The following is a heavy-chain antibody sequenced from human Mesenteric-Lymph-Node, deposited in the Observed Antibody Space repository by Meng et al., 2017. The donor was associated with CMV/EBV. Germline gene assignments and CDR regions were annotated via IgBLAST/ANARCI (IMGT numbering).Heavy chain of an antibody. CDR2: IWYDGSDK. D-gene: IGHD3/OR15-3a*01. CDR3: AKVSGLGAPFDY. V-gene: IGHV3-30*02. Sequence: GGSLRLSCAASGIAFSTFGIHWFRQAPGKGLEWVSFIWYDGSDKFYGDSVKGRFTISRDSSDNIIYLQMSSLTAEDTALYYCAKVSGLGAPFDYWGQGTLVTVSS. CDR1: GIAFSTFG. J-gene: IGHJ4*02.